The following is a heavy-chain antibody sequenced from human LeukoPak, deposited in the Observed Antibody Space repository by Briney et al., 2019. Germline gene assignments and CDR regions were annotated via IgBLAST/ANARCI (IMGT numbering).Heavy chain of an antibody. Sequence: GESLKISCKGSGYSLTSYWIGWVRQMPGKGLEWMGIIYPGDSDTRYSPSFQGQVTISADKSISTAYLQWSSLKASDTAMYYCARQYYYGSGSYYNNYYYYMDVWGKGTTVTVSS. D-gene: IGHD3-10*01. CDR3: ARQYYYGSGSYYNNYYYYMDV. CDR2: IYPGDSDT. V-gene: IGHV5-51*01. CDR1: GYSLTSYW. J-gene: IGHJ6*03.